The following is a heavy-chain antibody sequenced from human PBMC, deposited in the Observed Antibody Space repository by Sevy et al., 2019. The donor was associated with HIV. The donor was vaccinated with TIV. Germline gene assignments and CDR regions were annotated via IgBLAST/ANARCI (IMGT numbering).Heavy chain of an antibody. Sequence: SETLSLTCAVSGYSISSGYYWGWIRQPPGKGLEWIGSIYHSGSTYYNPSLKSRVTISVDTSKNQFSRKLSSVTAADTAVYYCARDGYYDSSGYYHPSTYYYYGMDVWGQGTTVTVSS. CDR2: IYHSGST. CDR3: ARDGYYDSSGYYHPSTYYYYGMDV. V-gene: IGHV4-38-2*02. CDR1: GYSISSGYY. D-gene: IGHD3-22*01. J-gene: IGHJ6*02.